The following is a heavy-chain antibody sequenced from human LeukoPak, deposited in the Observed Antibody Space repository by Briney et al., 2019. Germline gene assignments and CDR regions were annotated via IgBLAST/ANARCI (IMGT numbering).Heavy chain of an antibody. CDR1: GGSFSGYY. CDR3: ASLWAHIDY. CDR2: INHSGST. D-gene: IGHD7-27*01. J-gene: IGHJ4*02. Sequence: MASETLSLTCAVYGGSFSGYYWSWIRQPPGKGLEWIGEINHSGSTNYNPSLKSRVTISVDTSKNQFSLKLSSVTAADTAVYYCASLWAHIDYWGQGTLVTVSS. V-gene: IGHV4-34*01.